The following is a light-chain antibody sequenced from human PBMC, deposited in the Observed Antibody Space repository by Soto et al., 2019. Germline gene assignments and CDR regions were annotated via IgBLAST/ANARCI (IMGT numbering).Light chain of an antibody. V-gene: IGKV1-8*01. J-gene: IGKJ1*01. CDR1: QGISSY. CDR3: KKYYSYPRT. CDR2: AAS. Sequence: AIRMTQSPSSLSASTGDRVTITCRASQGISSYLAWYQQKPGKAPKLLIYAASTLQSGVPSRFSGSGSGTVFTLTISCLQSEDFATYYCKKYYSYPRTFGQGTKGDIK.